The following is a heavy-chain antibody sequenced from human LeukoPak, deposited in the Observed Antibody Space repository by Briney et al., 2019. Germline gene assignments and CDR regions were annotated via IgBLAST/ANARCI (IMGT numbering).Heavy chain of an antibody. CDR2: IYYSGST. J-gene: IGHJ5*01. D-gene: IGHD2-2*01. Sequence: SETLSLTCTVSGGSISSSSYYWGWIRQPPGKGLEWIGSIYYSGSTYYNPSLKSRVTISVDTSKNQFSLKLSSVTAADTAVYFCARDQEHCSGTSCYPYWYDSWGQGTLVTVSS. V-gene: IGHV4-39*07. CDR3: ARDQEHCSGTSCYPYWYDS. CDR1: GGSISSSSYY.